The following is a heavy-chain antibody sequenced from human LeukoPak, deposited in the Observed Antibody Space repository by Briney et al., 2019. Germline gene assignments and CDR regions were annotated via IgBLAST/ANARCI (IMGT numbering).Heavy chain of an antibody. Sequence: PGGSLRLSCAASGFTFSSYSMNWVRQAPGKGLEWVSSISSSSSYIYYADSVKGRFTISRDNSKNTLYLQMNSLRAEDTAVYYCAKVSLITMVRGVIRRVGYFDYWGQGTLVTVSS. V-gene: IGHV3-21*04. CDR3: AKVSLITMVRGVIRRVGYFDY. J-gene: IGHJ4*02. D-gene: IGHD3-10*01. CDR1: GFTFSSYS. CDR2: ISSSSSYI.